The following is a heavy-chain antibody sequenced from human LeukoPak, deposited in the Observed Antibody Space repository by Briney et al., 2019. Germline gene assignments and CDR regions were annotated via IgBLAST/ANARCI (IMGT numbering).Heavy chain of an antibody. V-gene: IGHV4-30-4*01. CDR1: GGSIGSGDYY. CDR2: IYYSRST. Sequence: SQTLSLTCTVCGGSIGSGDYYWSWIRQPPGKRLEWIGYIYYSRSTYYNPSLKSRVTISVDTSKNQFSLKLSSVTAADTAVYYCARDLSPYGSGKKAGYYYYYYGMDVWGQGTTVTVSS. J-gene: IGHJ6*02. D-gene: IGHD3-10*01. CDR3: ARDLSPYGSGKKAGYYYYYYGMDV.